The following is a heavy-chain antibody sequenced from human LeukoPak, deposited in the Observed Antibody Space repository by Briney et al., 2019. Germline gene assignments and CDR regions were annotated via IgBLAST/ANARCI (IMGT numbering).Heavy chain of an antibody. CDR1: GGSISSYY. CDR2: IYYSGST. CDR3: ARVGVNSSGLDYYYYYYYMDV. Sequence: SETLSLXCTVSGGSISSYYWSWIRQPPGKGLEWIGYIYYSGSTNYNPSLKSRVTISVDTSKNQFSLKLSSVTAADTAVYYCARVGVNSSGLDYYYYYYYMDVWGKGTTVTVSS. D-gene: IGHD6-19*01. J-gene: IGHJ6*03. V-gene: IGHV4-59*01.